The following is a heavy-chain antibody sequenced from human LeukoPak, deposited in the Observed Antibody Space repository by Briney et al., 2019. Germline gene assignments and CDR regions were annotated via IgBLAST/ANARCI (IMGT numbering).Heavy chain of an antibody. D-gene: IGHD3-22*01. V-gene: IGHV3-30*04. CDR3: TKEVHYDDSDSYFYYMDV. Sequence: GGSLRLSCAASGFTFSSYAMHWVRQAPGKGLEWVAVISYDGSHKYYAGSVKGRFTISRDNSKNTLYLQMNNLRPEDTAIYYCTKEVHYDDSDSYFYYMDVWGKGTTVTVSS. J-gene: IGHJ6*03. CDR2: ISYDGSHK. CDR1: GFTFSSYA.